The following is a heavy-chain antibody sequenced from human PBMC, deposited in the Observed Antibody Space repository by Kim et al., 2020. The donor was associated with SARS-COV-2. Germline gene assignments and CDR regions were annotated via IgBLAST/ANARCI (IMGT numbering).Heavy chain of an antibody. J-gene: IGHJ4*02. V-gene: IGHV4-34*01. Sequence: SETLSLTCAVYGGSFSGYYWSWIRQPPGKGLEWIGEINHSGSTNYNPSLKSRVTISVDTSKNQFSLKLSSVTAADTAVYYCARGRVLGYGSGSLTRAPFDYWGQGTLVTVSS. D-gene: IGHD3-10*01. CDR2: INHSGST. CDR3: ARGRVLGYGSGSLTRAPFDY. CDR1: GGSFSGYY.